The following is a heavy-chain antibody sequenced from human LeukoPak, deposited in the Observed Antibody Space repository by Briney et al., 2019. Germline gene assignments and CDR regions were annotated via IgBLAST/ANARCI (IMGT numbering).Heavy chain of an antibody. V-gene: IGHV3-21*06. Sequence: GGSLRLSCTASGFTFGDYAMSWFRQAPGKGLEWVSSISSSSSYIFYADSVKGRFTISRDNAKNSLYLQMNSLRAEDTAVYYCARFSLVVGAMGYYFDYWGQGTLVTVSS. CDR1: GFTFGDYA. D-gene: IGHD1-26*01. J-gene: IGHJ4*02. CDR2: ISSSSSYI. CDR3: ARFSLVVGAMGYYFDY.